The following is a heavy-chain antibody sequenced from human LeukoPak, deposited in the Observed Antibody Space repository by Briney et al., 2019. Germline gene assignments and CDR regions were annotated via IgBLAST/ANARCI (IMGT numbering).Heavy chain of an antibody. CDR2: ISYDGSNK. J-gene: IGHJ4*02. Sequence: GGSLRLSCAASGFTFSSYAMHWVRQAPGKGLEWVAVISYDGSNKYYADSVKGRFTISRDNSKSTLYLQMNSLRAEDTAVYYCARDLSSLQFDYWGQGTLVTVSS. CDR3: ARDLSSLQFDY. V-gene: IGHV3-30*04. CDR1: GFTFSSYA. D-gene: IGHD5-24*01.